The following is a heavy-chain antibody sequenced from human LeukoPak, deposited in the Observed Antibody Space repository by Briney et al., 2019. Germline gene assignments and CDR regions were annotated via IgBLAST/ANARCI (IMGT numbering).Heavy chain of an antibody. Sequence: PSETLSLTCTVSGYSISSGYYWSWIRQPAGKGLEWIGQIHTSGSTNYNPSLKSRVAMSVDTSKNQFSLELSSVTAADTAVYYCAGRAQTTGWSFDYWGQGALVTVSS. CDR2: IHTSGST. CDR3: AGRAQTTGWSFDY. CDR1: GYSISSGYY. D-gene: IGHD6-19*01. J-gene: IGHJ4*02. V-gene: IGHV4-4*07.